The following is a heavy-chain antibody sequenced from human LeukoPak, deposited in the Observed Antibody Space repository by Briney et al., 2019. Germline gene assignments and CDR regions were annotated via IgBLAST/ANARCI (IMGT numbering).Heavy chain of an antibody. J-gene: IGHJ6*02. CDR1: GGSISSYY. Sequence: PSETLSLTCTVSGGSISSYYWSWIRQPPGKGLEWIGYIYYSGSTNYNPSLKSRVTISVDTSKNQFSLKLSSVTAADTAVYYCARDRRQWLVGDYYYYYGMDVWGQGTTVTVSS. V-gene: IGHV4-59*01. D-gene: IGHD6-19*01. CDR3: ARDRRQWLVGDYYYYYGMDV. CDR2: IYYSGST.